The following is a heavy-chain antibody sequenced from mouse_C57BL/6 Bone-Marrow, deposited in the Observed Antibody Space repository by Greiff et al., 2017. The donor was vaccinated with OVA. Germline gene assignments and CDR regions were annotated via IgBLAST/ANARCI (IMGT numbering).Heavy chain of an antibody. CDR2: IYPGSGNT. CDR1: GYTFTDYY. Sequence: QVQLQQSGAELVRPGASVKLSCKASGYTFTDYYINWVKQRPGQGLEWIARIYPGSGNTYYNEKFKGKATLTAEKSSSTAYMQLSSLTSEDSAVYFCARGGAWWPYWGQGTTLTVSS. CDR3: ARGGAWWPY. V-gene: IGHV1-76*01. D-gene: IGHD1-1*02. J-gene: IGHJ2*01.